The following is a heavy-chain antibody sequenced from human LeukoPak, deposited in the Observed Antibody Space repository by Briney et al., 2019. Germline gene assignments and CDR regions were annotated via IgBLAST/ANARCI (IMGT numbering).Heavy chain of an antibody. V-gene: IGHV1-2*02. Sequence: ASVKVSCKASGYTFTAYYVHWVRQAPGQGLEWMGYMVPSSGVSHYSQKFQDRVTMTRDTSTSTAYLELSELTSDDTAVYYCSTEDKYCTSTTCGDFWGQGTLVTVSS. CDR1: GYTFTAYY. CDR3: STEDKYCTSTTCGDF. CDR2: MVPSSGVS. D-gene: IGHD2-2*01. J-gene: IGHJ4*02.